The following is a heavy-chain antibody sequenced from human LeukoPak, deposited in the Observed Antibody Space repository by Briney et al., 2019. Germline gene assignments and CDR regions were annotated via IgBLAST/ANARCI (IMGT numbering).Heavy chain of an antibody. V-gene: IGHV3-15*01. Sequence: GGSLRLSCAASGFTFSNAWMSWVRQAPGKGLEWVGRIKSKTDGGTTDYAAPVKGRFTISRDDSKNTLYLQMNSPKTEDTAVYYCTTDGGSPYGDNFDYWGQGTLVTVSS. D-gene: IGHD4-17*01. J-gene: IGHJ4*02. CDR2: IKSKTDGGTT. CDR1: GFTFSNAW. CDR3: TTDGGSPYGDNFDY.